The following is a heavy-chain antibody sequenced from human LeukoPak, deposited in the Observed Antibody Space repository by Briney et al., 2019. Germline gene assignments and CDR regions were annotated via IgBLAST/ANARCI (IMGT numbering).Heavy chain of an antibody. D-gene: IGHD6-6*01. CDR1: GFTFSSYA. V-gene: IGHV3-30-3*01. CDR3: ARDQKYSSSLDY. CDR2: ISYDGSNK. J-gene: IGHJ4*02. Sequence: SGGSPRLSCAASGFTFSSYAMHWVRQAPGKGLEWVAVISYDGSNKYYADSVKGRFTISRDNSKNTLYLQMNSLRAEDTAVYYCARDQKYSSSLDYWGQGTLVTVSS.